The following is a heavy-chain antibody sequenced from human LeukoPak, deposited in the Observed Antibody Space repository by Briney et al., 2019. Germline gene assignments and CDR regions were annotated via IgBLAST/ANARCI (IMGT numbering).Heavy chain of an antibody. CDR3: ARGISSGWSSH. D-gene: IGHD6-19*01. V-gene: IGHV3-11*01. CDR2: ISSSGSTI. Sequence: GGSLRLSCAVSGFTFSDYYMSWIRQAPGKGLEWVSYISSSGSTIFYADSVKGRFSIARDNAKNSLYLQMNSLRAEDTAVYYCARGISSGWSSHWGQGTLVTVSS. CDR1: GFTFSDYY. J-gene: IGHJ4*02.